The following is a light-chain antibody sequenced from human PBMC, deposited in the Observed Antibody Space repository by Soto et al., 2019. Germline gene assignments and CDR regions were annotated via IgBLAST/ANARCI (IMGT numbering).Light chain of an antibody. CDR3: AAWDDSLGSHAV. Sequence: QSVLXXPPSASGNPGQTVTISCSXXSSNIGINYVYWYQQLPGTAPKLLIYRNSQRPSGIPDRFSGSKSGTSASLAISGLRSEDEADYYCAAWDDSLGSHAVFGGGTQLTVL. CDR1: SSNIGINY. J-gene: IGLJ7*01. CDR2: RNS. V-gene: IGLV1-47*01.